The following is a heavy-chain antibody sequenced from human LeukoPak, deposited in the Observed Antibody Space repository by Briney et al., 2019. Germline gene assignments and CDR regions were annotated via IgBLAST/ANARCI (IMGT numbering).Heavy chain of an antibody. D-gene: IGHD4-11*01. Sequence: PGGSLGLSCAASGFTFSSFGMHWVRQAPGKGLEWVAVIWYDGSNKYYADSVKGRFTISRDNSENTLYLQMNSLRAEDMAVYYCARDETTGVLHFDYWGQGTLVTVSS. CDR2: IWYDGSNK. V-gene: IGHV3-33*01. J-gene: IGHJ4*02. CDR3: ARDETTGVLHFDY. CDR1: GFTFSSFG.